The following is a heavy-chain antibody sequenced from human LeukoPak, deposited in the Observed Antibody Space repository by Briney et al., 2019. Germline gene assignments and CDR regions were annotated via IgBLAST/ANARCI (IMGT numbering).Heavy chain of an antibody. V-gene: IGHV4-59*08. CDR2: MSDSGST. Sequence: SETLSLTCTLSVGSIRSVYWSCIREPPGGGLEWIGSMSDSGSTNYNPSLKSRLTIAVDTSKNEVSLNLSSVTAADTAVYYCARHGSGGRAFDIWGQGTMVTVSS. CDR3: ARHGSGGRAFDI. J-gene: IGHJ3*02. D-gene: IGHD1-26*01. CDR1: VGSIRSVY.